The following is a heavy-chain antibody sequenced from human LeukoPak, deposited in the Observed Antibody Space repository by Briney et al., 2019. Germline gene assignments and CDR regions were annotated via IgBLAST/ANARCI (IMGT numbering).Heavy chain of an antibody. CDR2: SSSSDDGK. Sequence: GGSLRLSRTASGLSLNSYAISWVRQVPGKGLEWVSASSSSDDGKWYADSVRGRFTISRNTSKNTVYLQMNSLRAEDTAIYYGATYRQVLLPFESWGQGTLVTVSS. D-gene: IGHD2-8*02. V-gene: IGHV3-23*01. J-gene: IGHJ4*02. CDR1: GLSLNSYA. CDR3: ATYRQVLLPFES.